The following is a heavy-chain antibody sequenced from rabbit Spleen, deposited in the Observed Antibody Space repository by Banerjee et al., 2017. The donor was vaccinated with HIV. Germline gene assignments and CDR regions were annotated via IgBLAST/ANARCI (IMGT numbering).Heavy chain of an antibody. CDR1: GFSFSDRDV. Sequence: QEQLVESGGGLVKPEGSLTLACKASGFSFSDRDVMCWVRQAPGKGLQWIACINTYTGKPVYATWPKGRFTISRTSSTTVTLQMTSLTAADTATYFCARDLASVVGWNFNFWGPGTLVTVS. CDR2: INTYTGKP. D-gene: IGHD3-1*01. J-gene: IGHJ4*01. CDR3: ARDLASVVGWNFNF. V-gene: IGHV1S45*01.